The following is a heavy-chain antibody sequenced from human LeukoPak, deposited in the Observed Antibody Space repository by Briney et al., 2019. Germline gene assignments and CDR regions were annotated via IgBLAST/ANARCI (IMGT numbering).Heavy chain of an antibody. CDR3: ARDSGSTGLFDY. CDR2: ISYDGSNK. Sequence: GGSLRLSCAASGFTFSSYAMHWVRQAPGKGLEWVAVISYDGSNKYYADSVKGRFTISRDNSKNTLYLQMNSLRAEDTAVYYCARDSGSTGLFDYWGQGTLVTVSS. D-gene: IGHD2-2*01. CDR1: GFTFSSYA. V-gene: IGHV3-30-3*01. J-gene: IGHJ4*02.